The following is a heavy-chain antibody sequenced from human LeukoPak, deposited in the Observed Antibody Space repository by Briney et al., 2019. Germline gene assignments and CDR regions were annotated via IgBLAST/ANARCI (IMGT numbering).Heavy chain of an antibody. CDR2: IYYTGST. D-gene: IGHD6-19*01. J-gene: IGHJ6*03. CDR3: ARDHGGWPYYYYMDV. V-gene: IGHV4-39*07. CDR1: GDSIRSSSYY. Sequence: SETLSLTCTVSGDSIRSSSYYWGWIRQPPGKGLEWIGNIYYTGSTYYHPSLKSRVTISVDTSKNQFSLTLNSLTAADTAVYYCARDHGGWPYYYYMDVWGKGTTVTISS.